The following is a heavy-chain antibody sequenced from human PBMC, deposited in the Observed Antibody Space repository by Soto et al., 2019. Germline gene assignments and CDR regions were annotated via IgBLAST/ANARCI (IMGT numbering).Heavy chain of an antibody. V-gene: IGHV3-23*01. CDR1: GFTFSNYA. J-gene: IGHJ4*02. D-gene: IGHD6-6*01. CDR3: AKLGAYSTSAIDS. CDR2: ISASAATT. Sequence: GGSLRLSCAPSGFTFSNYAMSWVRQAPGKGLEWVSAISASAATTYYADSVKGRFTISRDNSKNTLYVQMNSLRAEDTAIYYCAKLGAYSTSAIDSWGQGALVT.